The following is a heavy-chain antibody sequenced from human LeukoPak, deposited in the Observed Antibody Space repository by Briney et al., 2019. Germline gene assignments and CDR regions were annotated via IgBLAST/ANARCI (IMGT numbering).Heavy chain of an antibody. CDR2: INPNSGGT. CDR1: GYTFTGYY. Sequence: ASVKVSCKSSGYTFTGYYRHWVRQAPGQGLEWMGWINPNSGGTNYAQKFQGRVTMTRDTSISTAYMELSRLRSDDTAVYYCAREERITMVRRLIGDIWGQGTMVTVSS. V-gene: IGHV1-2*02. D-gene: IGHD3-10*01. J-gene: IGHJ3*02. CDR3: AREERITMVRRLIGDI.